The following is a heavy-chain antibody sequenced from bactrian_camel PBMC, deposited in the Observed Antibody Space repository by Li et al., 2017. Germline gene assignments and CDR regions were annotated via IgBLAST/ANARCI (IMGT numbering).Heavy chain of an antibody. V-gene: IGHV3S54*01. D-gene: IGHD1*01. CDR2: SERGGSRP. Sequence: HVQLVESGGGSVQSGGSLTLSCLASENTDRIYRMGYVMGWFRQAPGKEREGVASSERGGSRPYIVNSVEGRFAISQDNRKNTLYLQMNSLKPEDTAMYYCAASLGYWPVTLGPADFGYWGQGTQVTVS. CDR3: AASLGYWPVTLGPADFGY. CDR1: ENTDRIYRMGYV. J-gene: IGHJ6*01.